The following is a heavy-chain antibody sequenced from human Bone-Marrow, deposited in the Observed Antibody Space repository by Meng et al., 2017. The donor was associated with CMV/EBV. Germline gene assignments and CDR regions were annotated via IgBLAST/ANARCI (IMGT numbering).Heavy chain of an antibody. Sequence: ASVKVSCKSSGYTFTGYYMHWVRQAPGQGLEWMGWINPNSGGTNYAQKFQGRVTMTRDTSISTAYMELSRLRSDDTAVYYCASSYGYSSSWPLDYWGQGTLVTFSS. CDR1: GYTFTGYY. CDR3: ASSYGYSSSWPLDY. CDR2: INPNSGGT. V-gene: IGHV1-2*02. J-gene: IGHJ4*02. D-gene: IGHD6-13*01.